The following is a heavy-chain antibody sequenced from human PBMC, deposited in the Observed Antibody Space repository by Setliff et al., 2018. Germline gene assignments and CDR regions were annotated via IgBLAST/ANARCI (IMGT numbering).Heavy chain of an antibody. D-gene: IGHD6-19*01. CDR1: ADSISSSYDY. CDR3: ARVNQYSSVWYNYYYGMDV. Sequence: SETLSLTCNVSADSISSSYDYWAWIRQPPGKGLEWIGSIYNSGSTYYNPSLKSRVTISVDTSKNQFSLKLSSVTAADTAVYYCARVNQYSSVWYNYYYGMDVWGQGTTVTVSS. V-gene: IGHV4-39*07. J-gene: IGHJ6*02. CDR2: IYNSGST.